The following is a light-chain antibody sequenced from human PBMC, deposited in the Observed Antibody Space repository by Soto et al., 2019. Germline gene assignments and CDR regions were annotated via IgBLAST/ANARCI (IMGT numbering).Light chain of an antibody. CDR3: QQYNSYSWT. CDR1: QSISTW. Sequence: DIKMTQSPSTLSASVGDRVTITCRASQSISTWLAWYQQKPGKAPKLLIYDASSLKSGVPSRFSASGSGTEFTLTISSLQPDDFATYSCQQYNSYSWTFGQGTKVDIK. J-gene: IGKJ1*01. V-gene: IGKV1-5*01. CDR2: DAS.